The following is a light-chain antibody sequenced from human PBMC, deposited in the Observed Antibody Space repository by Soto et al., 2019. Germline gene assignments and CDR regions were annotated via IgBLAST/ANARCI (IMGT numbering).Light chain of an antibody. V-gene: IGKV3-11*01. CDR2: GAS. CDR1: QSVSTY. Sequence: EIVLTQSPSTLSLSPGERATLSCRASQSVSTYLAWYQQKPGQAPRLLIYGASNMDTGIPARFSGSGSATYFTLTIISLEPEEFAVYYCQHRNNWPPGAAFGGGTKVEIK. J-gene: IGKJ4*01. CDR3: QHRNNWPPGAA.